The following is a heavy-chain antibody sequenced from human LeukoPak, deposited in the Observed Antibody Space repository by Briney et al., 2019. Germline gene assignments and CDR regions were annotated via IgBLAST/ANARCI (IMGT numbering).Heavy chain of an antibody. Sequence: SETLSLTCTVSGGSISSYYWSWIRQPPGKGLEWIGYIYYSGSTNYNPSLKSRVTMSVDTSKNQFSLKLSSVTAADTAVYYCARDQGLYYDSSGYYSIDAFDIWGQGTMVTVSS. J-gene: IGHJ3*02. CDR3: ARDQGLYYDSSGYYSIDAFDI. CDR1: GGSISSYY. CDR2: IYYSGST. V-gene: IGHV4-59*12. D-gene: IGHD3-22*01.